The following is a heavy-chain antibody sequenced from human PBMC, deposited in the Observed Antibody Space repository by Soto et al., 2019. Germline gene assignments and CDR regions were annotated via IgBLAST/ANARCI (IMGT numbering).Heavy chain of an antibody. CDR1: GFTFSSYW. CDR2: IKQDGSEK. Sequence: EVQLVESGGGLVQPGGSLRLSCAASGFTFSSYWVSWVRQAPGKGLEWVANIKQDGSEKYYVDSVKGRFTISRDNAKNSLYLQMNSLRAEDTAVYYCARELMVVDCSGGSCYSNWFDPWGQGTLVTVSS. CDR3: ARELMVVDCSGGSCYSNWFDP. D-gene: IGHD2-15*01. V-gene: IGHV3-7*05. J-gene: IGHJ5*02.